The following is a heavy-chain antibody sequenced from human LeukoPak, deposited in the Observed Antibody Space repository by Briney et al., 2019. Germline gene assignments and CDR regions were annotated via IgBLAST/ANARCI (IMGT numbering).Heavy chain of an antibody. J-gene: IGHJ6*03. CDR3: ARDKPRGYSYYYYYMDV. CDR1: GFTFSSYS. V-gene: IGHV3-21*01. Sequence: GGSLRLSCAASGFTFSSYSMNWVRQAPGKGLEWVSSISSSSSYIYYADSVKGRFTISRDNAKNSLYLQMNSLRAEDTAVYYCARDKPRGYSYYYYYMDVWGKGTTVTVSS. CDR2: ISSSSSYI. D-gene: IGHD5-18*01.